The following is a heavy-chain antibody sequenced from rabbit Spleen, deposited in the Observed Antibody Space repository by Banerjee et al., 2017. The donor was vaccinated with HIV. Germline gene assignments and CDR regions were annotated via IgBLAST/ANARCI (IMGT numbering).Heavy chain of an antibody. CDR3: ARDTAGNGEWTFNL. J-gene: IGHJ4*01. Sequence: QQQLEESGGGLVKPGGTLTLTCKASGIDFNSFYYMCWVRQAPGKGLELIACIYTTSGSTWYASWVNGRFTISRSISLNTVDLKMTSLTAADTATYFCARDTAGNGEWTFNLWGPGTLVTVS. CDR1: GIDFNSFYY. D-gene: IGHD4-2*01. V-gene: IGHV1S43*01. CDR2: IYTTSGST.